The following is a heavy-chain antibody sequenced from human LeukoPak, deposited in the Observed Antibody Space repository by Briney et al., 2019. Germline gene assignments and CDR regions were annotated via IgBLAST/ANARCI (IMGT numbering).Heavy chain of an antibody. V-gene: IGHV3-23*01. CDR2: ISGSGGST. D-gene: IGHD3-3*01. J-gene: IGHJ2*01. CDR1: GFTFSSYA. CDR3: AKDIWSGYYLNWYFDL. Sequence: GGSLRPSCAASGFTFSSYAMSWVRQAPGKGLEWVSTISGSGGSTYYADSVKGRFTISRDNSKNTLYLQMNSLRAEDTAVYYCAKDIWSGYYLNWYFDLWGRGTLVTVSP.